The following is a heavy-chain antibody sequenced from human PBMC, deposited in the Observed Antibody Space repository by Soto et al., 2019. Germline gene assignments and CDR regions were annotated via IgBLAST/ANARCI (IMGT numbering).Heavy chain of an antibody. V-gene: IGHV4-30-4*01. CDR3: TGYCSSTSCYEGHGMDV. Sequence: SETLSLTCTVSGGSISSGDYYWSWIRQPPGKGLEWIGYIYYSGSTYYNPSLKSRVTISVDTSKNQFSLKLSSVTAADTAVYYCTGYCSSTSCYEGHGMDVWGQGTTVTVSS. CDR2: IYYSGST. CDR1: GGSISSGDYY. J-gene: IGHJ6*02. D-gene: IGHD2-2*01.